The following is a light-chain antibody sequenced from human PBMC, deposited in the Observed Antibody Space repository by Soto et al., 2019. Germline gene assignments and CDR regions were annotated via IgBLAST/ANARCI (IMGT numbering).Light chain of an antibody. CDR3: QQYGASSWP. J-gene: IGKJ1*01. CDR1: QSVSSNY. V-gene: IGKV3-20*01. Sequence: LKQSAGTLSLTKGERATLSCRASQSVSSNYLAWFQQKPGQAPRLLIYGASSRATGIPDRFSGSGSGGDFTLTISRLEPEDFAVYYCQQYGASSWPFGQRTNVAIK. CDR2: GAS.